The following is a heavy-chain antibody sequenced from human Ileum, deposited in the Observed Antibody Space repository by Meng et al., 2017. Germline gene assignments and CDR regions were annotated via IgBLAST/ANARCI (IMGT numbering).Heavy chain of an antibody. V-gene: IGHV4-31*03. D-gene: IGHD6-13*01. CDR3: AREPPAAAGTGADY. CDR1: GGSISSGGYY. Sequence: QVQLQESGPGLVKPSQTLSLTCTVSGGSISSGGYYWSWIRQHPGKGLEWIGYIYYSGTTYYNPSLKRRVTISVDTSKNQFSLKLSSVTAADTAVYYCAREPPAAAGTGADYWGQGTLVTVSS. CDR2: IYYSGTT. J-gene: IGHJ4*02.